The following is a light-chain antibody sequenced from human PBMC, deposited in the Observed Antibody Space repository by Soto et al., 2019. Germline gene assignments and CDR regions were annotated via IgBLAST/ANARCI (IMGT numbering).Light chain of an antibody. Sequence: QSALTQPASVSGSPGQSITISCTGTSRDVGGYNYVSWYQQHPGKAPKLMIYDVSNRPSGVSNRFSGSKSGNTASLTISGLQAEDEADYYCSSYTSSSKVFGGGTKLTVL. J-gene: IGLJ2*01. CDR3: SSYTSSSKV. CDR2: DVS. CDR1: SRDVGGYNY. V-gene: IGLV2-14*01.